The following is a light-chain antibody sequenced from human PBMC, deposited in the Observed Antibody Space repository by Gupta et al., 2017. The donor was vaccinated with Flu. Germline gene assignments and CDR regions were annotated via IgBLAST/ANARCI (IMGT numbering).Light chain of an antibody. J-gene: IGKJ4*01. V-gene: IGKV1-12*02. Sequence: GDRVIITCRASQDISNRLGWYQQKPGQAPRLLIYAASRLQSGLPSNFSGSGSGTDFTLTISSLQPADFATYFCQQADSYPFTFGGGTRVEIK. CDR2: AAS. CDR1: QDISNR. CDR3: QQADSYPFT.